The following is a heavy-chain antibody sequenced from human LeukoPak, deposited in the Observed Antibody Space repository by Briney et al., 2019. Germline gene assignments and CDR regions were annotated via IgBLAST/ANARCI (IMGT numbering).Heavy chain of an antibody. D-gene: IGHD1-26*01. Sequence: PGGSLRLSCAASGFTFSSYGMHWVRQAPGKGLEWVAFIRYDGSNKYYADSVKGRFTISRDNSKNTLYLQMNSLRAEDTAVYYCAKDQAGWVVGATKEYYFDYWGQGTLVTVSS. CDR3: AKDQAGWVVGATKEYYFDY. CDR2: IRYDGSNK. CDR1: GFTFSSYG. J-gene: IGHJ4*02. V-gene: IGHV3-30*02.